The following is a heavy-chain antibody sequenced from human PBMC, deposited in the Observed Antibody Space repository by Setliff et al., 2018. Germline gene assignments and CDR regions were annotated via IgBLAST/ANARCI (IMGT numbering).Heavy chain of an antibody. D-gene: IGHD3-22*01. V-gene: IGHV4-30-4*08. Sequence: SETLSLTCTVSGGSISSGDYYWSWIRQPPGKGLEWTGYIYSSGSTYYNPSLKSRVSISVDTSKNQFSLKLSSVTAADTAVYYCARESRYYYDNLGTLDYWGQGTLVTVSS. CDR3: ARESRYYYDNLGTLDY. CDR2: IYSSGST. J-gene: IGHJ4*02. CDR1: GGSISSGDYY.